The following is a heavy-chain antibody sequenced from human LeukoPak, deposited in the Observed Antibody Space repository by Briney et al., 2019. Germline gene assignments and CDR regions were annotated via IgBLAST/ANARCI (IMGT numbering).Heavy chain of an antibody. J-gene: IGHJ5*02. CDR2: IYSGGDT. CDR3: ARVPSYNWFDP. V-gene: IGHV3-66*01. Sequence: GGSLRLSCAASGFTVNPNYMSWVRQAPGKGLEWVSVIYSGGDTHYADSVKGRFTISRDNSKNTLYLQMNSLRAEDTAVYYCARVPSYNWFDPWGQGTLVTVSS. CDR1: GFTVNPNY.